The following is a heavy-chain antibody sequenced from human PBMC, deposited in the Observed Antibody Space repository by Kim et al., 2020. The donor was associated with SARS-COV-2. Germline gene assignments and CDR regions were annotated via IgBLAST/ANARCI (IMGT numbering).Heavy chain of an antibody. J-gene: IGHJ4*02. V-gene: IGHV3-30*01. Sequence: ADSVKGRITISRDHSKKTLYLQVNNLRTEDTAVYYCARNPDNLTGYSPPDYWGQGTLVTVSS. CDR3: ARNPDNLTGYSPPDY. D-gene: IGHD3-9*01.